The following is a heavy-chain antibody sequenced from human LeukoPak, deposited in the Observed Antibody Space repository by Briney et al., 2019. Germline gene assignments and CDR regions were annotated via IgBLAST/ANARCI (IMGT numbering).Heavy chain of an antibody. D-gene: IGHD3-22*01. J-gene: IGHJ4*02. CDR3: ARWGYFDSGGYFVVDY. CDR1: GGSISRYY. V-gene: IGHV4-59*01. Sequence: SETLPLTCTVSGGSISRYYWNWIRQPPGERLEWIGWIHYSGSTAYNPSLESRVTMSVDTSKNHISLKMTSVTAADTATYYCARWGYFDSGGYFVVDYWGQGALVTVSS. CDR2: IHYSGST.